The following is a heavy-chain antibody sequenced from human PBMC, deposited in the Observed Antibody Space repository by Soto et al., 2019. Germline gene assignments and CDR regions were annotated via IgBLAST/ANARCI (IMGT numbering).Heavy chain of an antibody. D-gene: IGHD2-2*01. Sequence: GGSLRLSCAASGFTFSSYAMSWVRQAPGKGLEWVSAISGSGGSTYYADSVKGRFTISRDNSKNTLYLQMNSLRAEDTAVYYCAKLVSGVVVPADMNDDAFDIWGQGTMVTVSS. CDR1: GFTFSSYA. CDR2: ISGSGGST. CDR3: AKLVSGVVVPADMNDDAFDI. V-gene: IGHV3-23*01. J-gene: IGHJ3*02.